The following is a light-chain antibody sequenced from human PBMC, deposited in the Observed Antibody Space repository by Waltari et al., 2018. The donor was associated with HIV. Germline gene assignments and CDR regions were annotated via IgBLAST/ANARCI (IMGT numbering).Light chain of an antibody. V-gene: IGLV3-25*03. Sequence: SYELTHPPSVSVSPGQTATSTCCGEACPNKFGYRYQQKPGQAPKMVKYKDNDRRSGIPERISGSSSATTVTLPISGVQAEDDDAYYCQEADSSGNWVFGGGTKLTVL. CDR3: QEADSSGNWV. CDR2: KDN. J-gene: IGLJ3*02. CDR1: ACPNKF.